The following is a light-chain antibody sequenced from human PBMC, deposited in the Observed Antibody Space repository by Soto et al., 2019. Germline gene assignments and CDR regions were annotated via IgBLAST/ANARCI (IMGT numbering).Light chain of an antibody. CDR3: GSYTSSSTLSV. V-gene: IGLV2-14*01. Sequence: QSALTQPPSVSGSPGQSITISCTGSSSDVGGSNYVSWYQQHPGKAPKLMIYDVSNRPSGVSNRFSGSKSGNTASLTISGLQAEDEADYCCGSYTSSSTLSVFGTGTKVTVL. CDR1: SSDVGGSNY. CDR2: DVS. J-gene: IGLJ1*01.